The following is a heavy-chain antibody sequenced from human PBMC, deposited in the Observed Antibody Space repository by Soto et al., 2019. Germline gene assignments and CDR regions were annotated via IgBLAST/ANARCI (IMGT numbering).Heavy chain of an antibody. CDR2: ISAHNGNT. CDR3: ARDLDGSGSYYTDY. CDR1: GYIFIRYG. D-gene: IGHD3-10*01. Sequence: GASVKVSCKSSGYIFIRYGINCVRQAPGQGLEWMGWISAHNGNTKYAQNLQGRVTMTTDTSTSTAYMEMRSLRSDDTAVYYCARDLDGSGSYYTDYWGPGTLVTVSS. V-gene: IGHV1-18*01. J-gene: IGHJ4*02.